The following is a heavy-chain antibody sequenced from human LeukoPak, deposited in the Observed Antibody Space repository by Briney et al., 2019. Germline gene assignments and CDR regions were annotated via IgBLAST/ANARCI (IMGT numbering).Heavy chain of an antibody. CDR3: ASRRGPGYCSGSSCYPDPHYGMDV. Sequence: SETLSLTCAVYGGSFSGYYWSWIRQPPGKGLEWIGEINHSGSTNYNPSLKNRVTISVDTSKNQFSLKLSSVTAADTAVYYCASRRGPGYCSGSSCYPDPHYGMDVWGQGTTVTVSS. CDR1: GGSFSGYY. CDR2: INHSGST. D-gene: IGHD2-15*01. V-gene: IGHV4-34*01. J-gene: IGHJ6*02.